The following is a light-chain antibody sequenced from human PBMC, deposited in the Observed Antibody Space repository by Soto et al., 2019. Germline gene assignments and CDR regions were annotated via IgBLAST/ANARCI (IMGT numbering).Light chain of an antibody. Sequence: VDRSDIAWYQQKPGQAPRLLIYSTSIRAAGIPDRFSVSGSGTDFSLTISRLEPEDFAVYYCQHFGRSPLTFGGGTKVDIK. J-gene: IGKJ4*01. CDR2: STS. CDR3: QHFGRSPLT. CDR1: VDRSD. V-gene: IGKV3-20*01.